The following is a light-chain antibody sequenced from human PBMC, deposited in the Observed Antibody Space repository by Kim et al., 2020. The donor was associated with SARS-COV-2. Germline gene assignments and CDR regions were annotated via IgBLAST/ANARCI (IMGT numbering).Light chain of an antibody. CDR2: KAS. V-gene: IGKV1-5*03. J-gene: IGKJ1*01. Sequence: DIQMTQSPSTLSASVGDRATITCRASQSISSWLAWYQQKPGKAPKLLIYKASSIESGVPSRFSGSGSGTEFTLTISSLQPDDFATYYCQQYNSYSWTFGQGTKVDIK. CDR3: QQYNSYSWT. CDR1: QSISSW.